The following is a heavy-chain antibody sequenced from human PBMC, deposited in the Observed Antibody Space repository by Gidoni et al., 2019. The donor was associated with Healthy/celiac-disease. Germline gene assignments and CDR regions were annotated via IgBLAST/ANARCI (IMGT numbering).Heavy chain of an antibody. Sequence: QVQLQESGPGLVKPSETLSLTCTVSGGSISSYYWSWIRQPPGKGLEWIGYIYFSGSTNYNPSLKSRVTISVDTSKNQFSLKLSSVTAADTAVYYCARDRAAGTDATPYYYYYYGMDVWGQGTTVTVSS. CDR2: IYFSGST. CDR3: ARDRAAGTDATPYYYYYYGMDV. CDR1: GGSISSYY. V-gene: IGHV4-59*01. D-gene: IGHD6-13*01. J-gene: IGHJ6*02.